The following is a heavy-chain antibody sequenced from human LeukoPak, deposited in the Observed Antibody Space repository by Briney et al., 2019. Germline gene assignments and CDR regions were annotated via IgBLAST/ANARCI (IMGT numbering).Heavy chain of an antibody. CDR2: IYYSGST. Sequence: SETLSLTCTVSGGSISSSSYYWSWIRQPPGKGLEWIGSIYYSGSTYYNPSLKSRVTISVDTSKNQFSLKLSSVTAADTAVYYCARGNKLRYFDWLGYYFDYWGQGTLVTVSS. CDR1: GGSISSSSYY. J-gene: IGHJ4*02. D-gene: IGHD3-9*01. CDR3: ARGNKLRYFDWLGYYFDY. V-gene: IGHV4-39*07.